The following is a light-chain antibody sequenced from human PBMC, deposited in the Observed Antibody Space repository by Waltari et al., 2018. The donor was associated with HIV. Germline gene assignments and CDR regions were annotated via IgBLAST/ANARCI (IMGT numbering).Light chain of an antibody. CDR3: QAWDSSAAVV. Sequence: SYDLIQPPSVSMSQGQTASITCPGDKLENNYACWYQQKPGQSPVLLIYQDTKRPSGIPERFSGSNSGNTATLTISGTQAMDEADYYCQAWDSSAAVVFGGGTKLTVL. CDR2: QDT. V-gene: IGLV3-1*01. CDR1: KLENNY. J-gene: IGLJ2*01.